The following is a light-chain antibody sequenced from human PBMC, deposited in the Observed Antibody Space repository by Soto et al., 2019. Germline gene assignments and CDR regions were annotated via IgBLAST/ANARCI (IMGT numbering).Light chain of an antibody. Sequence: EIVMTQSPATLSVSPGERATLSCRASQSVSSNLAWYQQKPGQAPRLLIYGASTRATGTPARFSGSVSGTEFTLTISSLQSEDFAVYYCQQYKNWPTWTFGQGTKVDIK. CDR2: GAS. CDR3: QQYKNWPTWT. V-gene: IGKV3-15*01. J-gene: IGKJ1*01. CDR1: QSVSSN.